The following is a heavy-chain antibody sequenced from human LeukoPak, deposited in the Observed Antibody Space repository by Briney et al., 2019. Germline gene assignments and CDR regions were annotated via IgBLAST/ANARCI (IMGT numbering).Heavy chain of an antibody. V-gene: IGHV3-53*01. Sequence: PGGSLRLSCAASGFTVSSNYMSWVRQAPGKGLEWVSVIYSGVSTYYADSVKGRFTISRDNSKNTLYLQMNSLRAEDTAVYYCATSTYYDILTGLWDRTNAFDIWGQGTMVTVSS. CDR2: IYSGVST. CDR1: GFTVSSNY. D-gene: IGHD3-9*01. J-gene: IGHJ3*02. CDR3: ATSTYYDILTGLWDRTNAFDI.